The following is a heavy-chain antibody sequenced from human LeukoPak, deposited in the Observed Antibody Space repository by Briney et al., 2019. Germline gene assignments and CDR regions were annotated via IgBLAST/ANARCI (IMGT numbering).Heavy chain of an antibody. CDR2: INAGNGNT. CDR3: ARVGYYGSGSYYNNGYYGMDV. D-gene: IGHD3-10*01. J-gene: IGHJ6*02. Sequence: ASVKVSCKASGGTFSSYAISWVRQAPGQRLEWMGWINAGNGNTKYSQKFQGRVTITRDTSASTAYMELSSLRSEDTAVYYCARVGYYGSGSYYNNGYYGMDVWGQGTTVTVSS. V-gene: IGHV1-3*01. CDR1: GGTFSSYA.